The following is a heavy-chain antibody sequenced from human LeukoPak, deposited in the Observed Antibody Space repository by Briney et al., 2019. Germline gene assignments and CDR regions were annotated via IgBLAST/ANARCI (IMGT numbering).Heavy chain of an antibody. CDR3: ARDSSWDY. Sequence: GASVNVSCKTSGYTFTSYGISWVRQAPGQGLEWMGWISTYKGNTKFAQKLQGRVTMTTDTSTSTAYMELRSLRSDDTAVYYCARDSSWDYWGQGTLVTVSS. V-gene: IGHV1-18*01. J-gene: IGHJ4*02. CDR2: ISTYKGNT. D-gene: IGHD6-13*01. CDR1: GYTFTSYG.